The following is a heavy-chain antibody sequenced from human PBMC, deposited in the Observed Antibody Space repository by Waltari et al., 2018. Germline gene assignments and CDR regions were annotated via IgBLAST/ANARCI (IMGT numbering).Heavy chain of an antibody. V-gene: IGHV3-20*04. Sequence: DVQLVESGGSVVRPGGSLRLSCAASGVSFGDYDMSWVRQAPGKGLEWVSGINWNGGSTSYAESVKGRFTISRDNAKNSLYLQMNSLRDEDTALYYCAKDSLGIPFYYVDVWGKGTTVTVS. J-gene: IGHJ6*03. CDR2: INWNGGST. CDR1: GVSFGDYD. CDR3: AKDSLGIPFYYVDV.